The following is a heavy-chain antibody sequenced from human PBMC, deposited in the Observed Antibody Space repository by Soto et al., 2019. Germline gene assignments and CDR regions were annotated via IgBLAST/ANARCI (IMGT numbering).Heavy chain of an antibody. D-gene: IGHD3-10*01. CDR2: IYWADDK. CDR3: ARFPFGELLNRYGMDV. J-gene: IGHJ6*02. CDR1: GFSLNTSGMG. V-gene: IGHV2-5*02. Sequence: QITLKESGPTLVKPTQTLTLTCTFSGFSLNTSGMGVGWIRQPPGKALEWLALIYWADDKRYSPSLKSRLTVTQDTSKNQVVLRMTNMDPEDTATYYCARFPFGELLNRYGMDVWGQGTTVTFSS.